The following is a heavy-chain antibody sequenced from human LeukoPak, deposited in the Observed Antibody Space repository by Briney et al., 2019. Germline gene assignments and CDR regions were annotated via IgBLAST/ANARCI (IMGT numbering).Heavy chain of an antibody. Sequence: GGSLRLSCAASGFTFSSYWMSWVRQAPGKGLEWVANIKQDGSEKYYVDSVKGRFTISRDNAKNSLYLQMNSLRAEDTAVYYCAGDRDTYYFDYWGQGTLVTVSS. CDR3: AGDRDTYYFDY. V-gene: IGHV3-7*03. J-gene: IGHJ4*02. CDR1: GFTFSSYW. CDR2: IKQDGSEK.